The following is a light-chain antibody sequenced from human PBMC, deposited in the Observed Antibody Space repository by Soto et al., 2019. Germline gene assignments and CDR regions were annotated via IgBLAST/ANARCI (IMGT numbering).Light chain of an antibody. CDR2: AAS. Sequence: DIQMTQSPSSLSASVGDRVTITCRASQSISSYLNWYQQKPGKAPKLLISAASSLESGVPSRFSGSGSGTDFTLIMSSLQPEDFATYYCQQSYSTPFTFGPGTKVDIK. J-gene: IGKJ3*01. CDR3: QQSYSTPFT. CDR1: QSISSY. V-gene: IGKV1-39*01.